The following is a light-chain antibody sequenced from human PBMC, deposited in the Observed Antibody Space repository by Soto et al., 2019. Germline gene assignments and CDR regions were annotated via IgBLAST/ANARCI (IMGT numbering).Light chain of an antibody. CDR3: QQSYTTPRT. CDR2: KAS. J-gene: IGKJ1*01. V-gene: IGKV1-12*01. CDR1: QGISSW. Sequence: DIQMTQSPSSVSAPVGDRVTITCRASQGISSWLAWYQQKAGKAPKLLIYKASALESGVPSRFSGSGSGTDFTLTISSLQPEDFATYYCQQSYTTPRTFGQGTKVDIK.